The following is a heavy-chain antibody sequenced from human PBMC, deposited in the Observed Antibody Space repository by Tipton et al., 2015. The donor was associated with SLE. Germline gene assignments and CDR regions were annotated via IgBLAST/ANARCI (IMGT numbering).Heavy chain of an antibody. CDR2: INPSGGSP. Sequence: QVQLVQSGAEVKKPGASVKVSCKASGYTFTDYYMHLVRQAPGQGLEWMGIINPSGGSPNYSQKFQGRVTMTRDTSTSTFYMELSSLRSEDTAVYFCAREYSSPMGWFDPWGQGTPVTVSS. CDR1: GYTFTDYY. J-gene: IGHJ5*02. CDR3: AREYSSPMGWFDP. V-gene: IGHV1-46*01. D-gene: IGHD3-22*01.